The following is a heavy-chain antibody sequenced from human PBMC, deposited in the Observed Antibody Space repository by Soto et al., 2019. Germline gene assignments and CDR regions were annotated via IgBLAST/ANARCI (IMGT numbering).Heavy chain of an antibody. V-gene: IGHV3-33*01. D-gene: IGHD4-17*01. J-gene: IGHJ6*02. CDR1: GFTFSSYG. CDR2: IWYDGSNK. CDR3: ARADYGDPRGGYGMDV. Sequence: QVQLVESGGGVVQPGRSLRLSCAASGFTFSSYGMHWVRQAPGKGLEWVAVIWYDGSNKYYADSVKGRFTISRDNSKNTLYLQMNSLRAEDTAVYYCARADYGDPRGGYGMDVWGQGTTVTVSS.